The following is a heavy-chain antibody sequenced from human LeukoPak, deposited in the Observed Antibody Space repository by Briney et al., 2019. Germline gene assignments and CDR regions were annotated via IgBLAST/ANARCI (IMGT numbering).Heavy chain of an antibody. CDR2: ISHSGTT. CDR3: ARSLYCRGTTCYSPELFHS. CDR1: GGSTISYY. Sequence: SETLSLTCTVAGGSTISYYWSWFRQPPEKGLEWIGYISHSGTTNYNPSLKSRVTISVDTSMNHFSLKLSSVTAADTAVYYCARSLYCRGTTCYSPELFHSWGQGTLVTVSS. V-gene: IGHV4-59*08. D-gene: IGHD2-15*01. J-gene: IGHJ4*02.